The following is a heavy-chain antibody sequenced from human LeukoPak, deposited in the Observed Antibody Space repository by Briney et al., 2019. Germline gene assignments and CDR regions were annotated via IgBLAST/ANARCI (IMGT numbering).Heavy chain of an antibody. CDR1: GGSISSYY. J-gene: IGHJ4*02. CDR3: ARGGDSSGYEYYFDY. Sequence: PSETLSLTCTVSGGSISSYYWSWIRQPAGKELEWIGRIYTSGSTNYNPSLKSRVTMSVDTSKNQFSLQLSSVTAADTAVYYCARGGDSSGYEYYFDYWGQGTLVTVSS. CDR2: IYTSGST. V-gene: IGHV4-4*07. D-gene: IGHD3-22*01.